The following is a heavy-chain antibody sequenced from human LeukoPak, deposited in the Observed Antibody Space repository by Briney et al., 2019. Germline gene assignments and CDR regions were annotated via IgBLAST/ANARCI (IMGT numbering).Heavy chain of an antibody. V-gene: IGHV1-8*01. J-gene: IGHJ5*02. CDR1: GYTFTSYD. Sequence: GASVKVSCKASGYTFTSYDINWVRQATGQGLEWMGWMNPNSGNTGYAQKFQGRVTMTTGTSTSTAYMELRSLRSDDTAVYYCARRYCGGDCQDWFDPWGQGTLVTVSS. CDR2: MNPNSGNT. D-gene: IGHD2-21*02. CDR3: ARRYCGGDCQDWFDP.